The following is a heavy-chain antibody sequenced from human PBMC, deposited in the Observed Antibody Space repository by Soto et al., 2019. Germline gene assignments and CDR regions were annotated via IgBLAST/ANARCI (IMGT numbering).Heavy chain of an antibody. J-gene: IGHJ4*02. CDR1: GYTFTSYG. V-gene: IGHV1-18*01. Sequence: QVQLVQSGAEVKKPGASVKVSCKASGYTFTSYGISWVRQAPGQGLEWMGWISAYNGNTNYAQKLQGRVTMTTDTSTSTAYMERRSLRSDDTAVYYCARDSTMVRGVELFGGFDYWGQGTLVTVSS. CDR3: ARDSTMVRGVELFGGFDY. D-gene: IGHD3-10*01. CDR2: ISAYNGNT.